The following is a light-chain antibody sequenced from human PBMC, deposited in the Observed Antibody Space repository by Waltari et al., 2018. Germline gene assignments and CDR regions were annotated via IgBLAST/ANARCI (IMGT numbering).Light chain of an antibody. V-gene: IGKV1-33*01. CDR3: QQYVNLPLT. CDR2: DAS. Sequence: DIQMTQSPSSLSASVGDRVTITCQASQDISNYLNWYQQKPGKAPKLLISDASSSETGVPSRFSGSGSGTDFTFNISSLQPEDIATYYCQQYVNLPLTFGGGTKVEIK. CDR1: QDISNY. J-gene: IGKJ4*02.